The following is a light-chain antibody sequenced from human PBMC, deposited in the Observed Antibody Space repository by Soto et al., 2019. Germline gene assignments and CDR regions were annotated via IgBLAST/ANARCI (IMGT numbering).Light chain of an antibody. Sequence: QCALTQPPSASGSFGQSVTISCTGTSSDVGGYNYVSWYQQHPGKAPKLMIYEVSERPSGVPDRFSGSKSGNTASLTVSGLQADDEADYYCSSYSGTNYHYVFGTGTRSPS. V-gene: IGLV2-8*01. J-gene: IGLJ1*01. CDR3: SSYSGTNYHYV. CDR2: EVS. CDR1: SSDVGGYNY.